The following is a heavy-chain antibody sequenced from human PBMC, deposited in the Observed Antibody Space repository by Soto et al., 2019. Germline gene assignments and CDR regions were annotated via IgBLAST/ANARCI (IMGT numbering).Heavy chain of an antibody. Sequence: QVQLQESGPGLVKPSGTLSLTCAVSSGSISSSNWWSWVRQAPGKGLEWIGDIYHSGSTNYNPSLKSRLTISVDKSNYQFSLKLSSMTAADTAVYYCTRVSVRFYYMEVWGNGTTVTVSS. D-gene: IGHD3-3*01. CDR1: SGSISSSNW. CDR3: TRVSVRFYYMEV. J-gene: IGHJ6*03. CDR2: IYHSGST. V-gene: IGHV4-4*02.